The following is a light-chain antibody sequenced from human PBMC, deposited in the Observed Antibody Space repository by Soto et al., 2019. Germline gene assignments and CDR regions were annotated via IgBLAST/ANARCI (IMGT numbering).Light chain of an antibody. CDR1: SSDDGGYDF. CDR3: CSYAGTYTLV. J-gene: IGLJ3*02. CDR2: DVS. V-gene: IGLV2-11*01. Sequence: QSALTQPRSVSGSPGQSVTISCTGSSSDDGGYDFVSWYQQHPGKAPKLMISDVSERPSGVPDRFSGSKSANTASLTISGLQAEDEADYYCCSYAGTYTLVFGGGTKLTVL.